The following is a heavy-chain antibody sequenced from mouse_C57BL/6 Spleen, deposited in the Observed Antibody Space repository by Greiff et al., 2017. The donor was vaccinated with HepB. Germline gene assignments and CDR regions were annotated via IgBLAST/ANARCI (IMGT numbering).Heavy chain of an antibody. CDR1: GYAFSSYW. V-gene: IGHV1-80*01. CDR2: IYPGDGDT. D-gene: IGHD3-3*01. J-gene: IGHJ2*01. CDR3: ARWGQAPLDY. Sequence: QVQLKESGAELVKPGASVKISCKASGYAFSSYWMNWVKQRPGKGLEWIGQIYPGDGDTNYNGKFKGKATLTADKSSSTAYMQLSSLTSEDSAVDFCARWGQAPLDYWGQGTTRTVSS.